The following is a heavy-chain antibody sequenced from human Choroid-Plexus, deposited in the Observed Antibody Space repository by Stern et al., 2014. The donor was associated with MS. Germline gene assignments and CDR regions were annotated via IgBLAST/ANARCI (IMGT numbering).Heavy chain of an antibody. J-gene: IGHJ5*02. V-gene: IGHV3-30*18. CDR1: GFTFGSCA. Sequence: VQLEESGGGVVQPGRPLRLSCVASGFTFGSCAMHWVRQAPGKGLEWVAGVSYDGSNKYYADSVKGRFTISRDNSQNTLYMQMSSLRPEDTAVYYCAKDRQYLTYFFDHRGQGSLVTVSS. CDR2: VSYDGSNK. CDR3: AKDRQYLTYFFDH. D-gene: IGHD2/OR15-2a*01.